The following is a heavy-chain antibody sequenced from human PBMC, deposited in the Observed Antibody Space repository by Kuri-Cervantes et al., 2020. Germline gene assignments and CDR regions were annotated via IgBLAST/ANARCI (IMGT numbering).Heavy chain of an antibody. CDR1: GFTFSSYG. Sequence: GGSLRLSCAASGFTFSSYGMHWVRQAPGKGLEWVAVISYDGSNKYYADSVKGRFTISRDNAKNSLYLQMNSLRAEDTAVYYCARGGRGEDYFDYWGQGTLVTVSS. V-gene: IGHV3-30*03. CDR2: ISYDGSNK. J-gene: IGHJ4*02. CDR3: ARGGRGEDYFDY. D-gene: IGHD3-10*01.